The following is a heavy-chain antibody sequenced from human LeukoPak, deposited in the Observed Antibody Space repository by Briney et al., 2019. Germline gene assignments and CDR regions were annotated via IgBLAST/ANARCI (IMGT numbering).Heavy chain of an antibody. D-gene: IGHD5-12*01. Sequence: SVNVSCKASGFTFSNSAFQWVRQARGQRLEWIGWIVVGSDSTKYAQKFQERVSITRDMSTSTAYMELSSLRSEDTAVYYCTAEVYRGHVYSYYYGMDVWGQGTTVTVFS. CDR1: GFTFSNSA. J-gene: IGHJ6*02. V-gene: IGHV1-58*01. CDR2: IVVGSDST. CDR3: TAEVYRGHVYSYYYGMDV.